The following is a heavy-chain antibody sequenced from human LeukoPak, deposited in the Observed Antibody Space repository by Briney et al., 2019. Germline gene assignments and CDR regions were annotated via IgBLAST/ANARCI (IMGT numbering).Heavy chain of an antibody. Sequence: SETLSLTCTVSGGSISNYYWNWIRQPPGKGLEWIGFIYSSGTTNYNPSLKSRLTFSLDTSKNQFSLKLTSMTAADTAVYYCARDPGYYSSGSRGGFDYWGQGTLVTVSS. V-gene: IGHV4-59*01. D-gene: IGHD3-10*01. CDR2: IYSSGTT. CDR3: ARDPGYYSSGSRGGFDY. CDR1: GGSISNYY. J-gene: IGHJ4*02.